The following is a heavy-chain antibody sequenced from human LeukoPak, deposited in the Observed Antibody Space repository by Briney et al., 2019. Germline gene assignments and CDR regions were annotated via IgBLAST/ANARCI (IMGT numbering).Heavy chain of an antibody. CDR1: GYTFTSYG. V-gene: IGHV1-18*01. Sequence: VSVKVSCKASGYTFTSYGISWVRQAPGQGLEWMGWISAYNGNTNYAQKLQGRVTMTTDTSTSTAYMELRSLRSDDTAVYYCARGRSSRTSRLHPDYWGQGTLVTVSS. CDR3: ARGRSSRTSRLHPDY. J-gene: IGHJ4*02. D-gene: IGHD1/OR15-1a*01. CDR2: ISAYNGNT.